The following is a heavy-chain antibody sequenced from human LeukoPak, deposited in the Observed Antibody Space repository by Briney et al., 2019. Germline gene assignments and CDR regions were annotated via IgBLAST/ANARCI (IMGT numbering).Heavy chain of an antibody. CDR1: GFTFSSYA. J-gene: IGHJ4*02. D-gene: IGHD3-3*01. CDR3: AKDSDFWSGSSSDFDY. CDR2: ISGSGGST. Sequence: GGSLRLSCAASGFTFSSYAMNWVRHAPGKGLEWVSAISGSGGSTYYADSVKGRFTLSRDNSKNTLYLQMNSLRAEDTAIYYCAKDSDFWSGSSSDFDYWGQGTLVTVSS. V-gene: IGHV3-23*01.